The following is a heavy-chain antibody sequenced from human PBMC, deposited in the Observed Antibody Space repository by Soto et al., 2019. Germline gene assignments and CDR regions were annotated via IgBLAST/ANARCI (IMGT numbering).Heavy chain of an antibody. CDR2: IKSKSEGETR. V-gene: IGHV3-15*01. J-gene: IGHJ4*02. CDR1: RFMFSSAW. CDR3: VEGWNDF. D-gene: IGHD1-1*01. Sequence: EVHVVESGGDLVRPGGSLTLSCATSRFMFSSAWMSWVRQAPGRGLEWVARIKSKSEGETRDYAAPVKGRFDISRDDSKKMVYLQMNSLKVEDTGLYYCVEGWNDFWGPGTLVTVSS.